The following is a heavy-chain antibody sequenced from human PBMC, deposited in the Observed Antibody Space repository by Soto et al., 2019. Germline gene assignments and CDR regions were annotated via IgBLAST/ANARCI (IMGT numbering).Heavy chain of an antibody. J-gene: IGHJ4*02. V-gene: IGHV1-18*01. Sequence: ASVKVSCTASGYTFTSYGISRVRQAPGHGLEWMGWISAYNGNTNYAQKLQGRVTMTTDTSTSTAYMELRSLRSDDTAVYYCARDGEITLLSDYWGQGSLLTASS. D-gene: IGHD3-9*01. CDR3: ARDGEITLLSDY. CDR1: GYTFTSYG. CDR2: ISAYNGNT.